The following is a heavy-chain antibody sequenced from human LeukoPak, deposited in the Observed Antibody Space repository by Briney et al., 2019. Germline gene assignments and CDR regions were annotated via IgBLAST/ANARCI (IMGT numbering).Heavy chain of an antibody. CDR3: SEGYFEPFAH. V-gene: IGHV4-59*02. D-gene: IGHD2/OR15-2a*01. CDR1: GASVSSSH. J-gene: IGHJ4*02. CDR2: LSYTGKT. Sequence: SETLSLTCVVSGASVSSSHWNWIRQLPGKGLEWIGCLSYTGKTDYNPSLTSRVTMSLDTSKNQVSLKVRSVTAADTAVYFCSEGYFEPFAHWGQAARVTVSS.